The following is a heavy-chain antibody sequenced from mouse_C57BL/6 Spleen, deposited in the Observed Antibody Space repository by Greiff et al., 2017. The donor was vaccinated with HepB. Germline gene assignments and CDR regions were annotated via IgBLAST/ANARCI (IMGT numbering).Heavy chain of an antibody. V-gene: IGHV8-12*01. CDR2: IYWDDDK. CDR3: ARRRGGPLDY. Sequence: QVTLKVCGPGILQSSQTLSLTCSFSGFSLSTSGMGVSWIRQPSGKGLEWLAHIYWDDDKRYNPSLKSRLTISKDTSRNQVFLKITSVDTADTATYYCARRRGGPLDYWGQGTTLTVSS. J-gene: IGHJ2*01. CDR1: GFSLSTSGMG.